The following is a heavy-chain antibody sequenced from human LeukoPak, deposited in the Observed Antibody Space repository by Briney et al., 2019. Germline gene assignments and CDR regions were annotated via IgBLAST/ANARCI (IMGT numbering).Heavy chain of an antibody. CDR1: GFTFSSYS. CDR3: AREMYSSGWYQRTFDY. D-gene: IGHD6-19*01. V-gene: IGHV3-21*01. Sequence: PGGSLRLSCAASGFTFSSYSMNWVRQAPGKGLEWVSSISSSSSYIYYADSVKGRFTISRDNAKNSLYLQMNSLRAEDTAVYYCAREMYSSGWYQRTFDYWGQGTLVTVSS. J-gene: IGHJ4*02. CDR2: ISSSSSYI.